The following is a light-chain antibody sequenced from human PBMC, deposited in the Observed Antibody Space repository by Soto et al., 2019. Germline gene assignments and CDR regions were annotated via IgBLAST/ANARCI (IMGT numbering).Light chain of an antibody. CDR1: QRVGIN. J-gene: IGKJ1*01. V-gene: IGKV3-15*01. CDR2: SAS. Sequence: EIVMTQSPATLSLYPGATATLSCRASQRVGINLAWYQQKPGQAPRLLIYSASTRASGIPDRFSGSGSGTEFTLTISSLQSEELAFFDGQQYDGWPRTFCQGTKVDIK. CDR3: QQYDGWPRT.